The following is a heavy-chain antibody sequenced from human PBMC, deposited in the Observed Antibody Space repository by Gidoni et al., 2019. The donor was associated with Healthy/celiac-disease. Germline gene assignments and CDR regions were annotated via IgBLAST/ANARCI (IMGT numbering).Heavy chain of an antibody. V-gene: IGHV3-30*18. CDR2: ISYDGSNK. CDR1: GFTFSSYG. CDR3: AKGHNYYGSGSYRGPFDAFDI. J-gene: IGHJ3*02. D-gene: IGHD3-10*01. Sequence: QVQLVESGGGVVQPGRSLRLSCAASGFTFSSYGMHWVRQAPGKGLEWVAVISYDGSNKYYADSVKGRFTISRDNSKNTLYLQMNSLRAEDTAVYYCAKGHNYYGSGSYRGPFDAFDIWGQGTMVTVSS.